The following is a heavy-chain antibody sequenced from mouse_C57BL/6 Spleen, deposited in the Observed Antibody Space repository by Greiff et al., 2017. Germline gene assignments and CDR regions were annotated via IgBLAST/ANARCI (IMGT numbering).Heavy chain of an antibody. CDR2: INYDGSST. Sequence: EVKLMESEGGLVQPGSSMKLSCTASGFTFSDYYMAWVRQVPEKGLEWVANINYDGSSTYYLDSLKSRFIISRDNAKNILYLQMSILKSEDTATYDCARVGKGVFDYWGQGTTLTVSS. CDR3: ARVGKGVFDY. CDR1: GFTFSDYY. V-gene: IGHV5-16*01. J-gene: IGHJ2*01. D-gene: IGHD4-1*01.